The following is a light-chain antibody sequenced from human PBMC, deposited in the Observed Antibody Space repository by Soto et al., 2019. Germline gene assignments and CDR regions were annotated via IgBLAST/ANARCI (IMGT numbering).Light chain of an antibody. CDR2: DAS. V-gene: IGKV3-11*01. J-gene: IGKJ4*01. CDR3: QQRSHWPPLT. CDR1: QSVSTY. Sequence: EIVLTQSPATLSMSPGERATLSCRASQSVSTYLAWYQQKPGQAPRLLIFDASNRASGIPSRFSGSGSGTNFTLTISRLEPEDFAVYFCQQRSHWPPLTFGAGTKVEIK.